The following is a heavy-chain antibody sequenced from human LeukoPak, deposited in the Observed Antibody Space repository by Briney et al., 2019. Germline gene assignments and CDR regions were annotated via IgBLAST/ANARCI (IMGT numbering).Heavy chain of an antibody. CDR1: GGSFSGYY. Sequence: KPSETLSLTCAVYGGSFSGYYWSWIRQPPGKGLEWIGEINHSGSTNYNPSLKSRVTISVDTSKNQFSLKLGSVTAADTAVYYCASVYDSSGYYPFWGQGTLVTVSS. CDR2: INHSGST. J-gene: IGHJ4*02. CDR3: ASVYDSSGYYPF. V-gene: IGHV4-34*01. D-gene: IGHD3-22*01.